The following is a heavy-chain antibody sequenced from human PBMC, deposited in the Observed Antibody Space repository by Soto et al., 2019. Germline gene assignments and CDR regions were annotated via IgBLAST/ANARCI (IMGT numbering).Heavy chain of an antibody. CDR1: GGSISSSSYY. CDR3: ARAIVVTSYFDY. J-gene: IGHJ4*02. CDR2: IYYSGST. D-gene: IGHD3-22*01. Sequence: QLQLQESGPGLVKPSETLSLTCTVSGGSISSSSYYWGWIRQPPGKGLEWIGSIYYSGSTYYNPSLKSRVTISVDTSKNQFSLKLSSVTAADTAVYYCARAIVVTSYFDYWGQGTLVTVSS. V-gene: IGHV4-39*01.